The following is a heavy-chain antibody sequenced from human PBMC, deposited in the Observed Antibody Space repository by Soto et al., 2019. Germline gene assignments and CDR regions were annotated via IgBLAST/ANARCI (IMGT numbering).Heavy chain of an antibody. Sequence: GGSLRLSCAASGFTFSSYGMHWVRQAPGKGLEWVAVIWYDGSNKYYADSVKGRFTISRDNSKNTLYLQMNSLRAEDTAVYYCASMYSSSEYFQHWGQGTLVTVSS. CDR3: ASMYSSSEYFQH. CDR2: IWYDGSNK. V-gene: IGHV3-33*01. D-gene: IGHD6-6*01. J-gene: IGHJ1*01. CDR1: GFTFSSYG.